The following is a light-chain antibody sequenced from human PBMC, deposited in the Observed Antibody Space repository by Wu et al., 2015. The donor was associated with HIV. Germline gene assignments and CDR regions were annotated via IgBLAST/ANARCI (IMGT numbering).Light chain of an antibody. Sequence: EIVLTQSPGILSLSPGERATLSCRASQRVGSRYLAWYQQKPGQAPRLLISAASSRATGIPDRFSGSGSETDFTLTIRRLEPEDFAVYYCQHYQTFGQGTKVEIK. CDR2: AAS. CDR3: QHYQT. J-gene: IGKJ1*01. CDR1: QRVGSRY. V-gene: IGKV3-20*01.